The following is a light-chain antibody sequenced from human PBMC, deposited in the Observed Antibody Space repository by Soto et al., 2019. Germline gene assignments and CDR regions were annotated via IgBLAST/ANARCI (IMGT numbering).Light chain of an antibody. V-gene: IGKV1-9*01. CDR2: AAS. J-gene: IGKJ1*01. CDR3: QQLNSYPRT. Sequence: IQLTQSPSSLSASVGDRVTITCRASQGISSYLAWYQQKPGKAPKLLIYAASTLQSGVPSSFSGSGSGTDFTLTISSLQPEEFATYYCQQLNSYPRTFGQGTKVEIK. CDR1: QGISSY.